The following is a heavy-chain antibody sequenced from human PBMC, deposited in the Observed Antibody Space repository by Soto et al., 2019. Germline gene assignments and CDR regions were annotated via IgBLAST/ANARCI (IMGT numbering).Heavy chain of an antibody. Sequence: ASVKVSCKASGYTFTSYGISWVRQAPGQGLEWKGWISAYNGNTNYAQKLQGRVTMTTDTSTSTAYMELRSLRFDDTAVYYCARVPSADYIWGSYRYKNWFDPWGQGTLVTVSS. V-gene: IGHV1-18*01. CDR1: GYTFTSYG. CDR3: ARVPSADYIWGSYRYKNWFDP. CDR2: ISAYNGNT. J-gene: IGHJ5*02. D-gene: IGHD3-16*02.